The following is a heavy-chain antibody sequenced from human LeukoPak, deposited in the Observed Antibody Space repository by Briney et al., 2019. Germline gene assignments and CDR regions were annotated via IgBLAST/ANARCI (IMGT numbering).Heavy chain of an antibody. CDR3: ANGLGYCSSTSCRGGAFDI. V-gene: IGHV3-30*18. CDR1: GFTFSSYG. J-gene: IGHJ3*02. CDR2: ISYDGSNK. Sequence: PGRSLRLSCAAPGFTFSSYGMHWVRQAPGKGLEWVAVISYDGSNKYYADSVKGRFTISRDNSKNTLYLQMNSLRAEDTAVYYCANGLGYCSSTSCRGGAFDIWGQGTMVTVSS. D-gene: IGHD2-2*03.